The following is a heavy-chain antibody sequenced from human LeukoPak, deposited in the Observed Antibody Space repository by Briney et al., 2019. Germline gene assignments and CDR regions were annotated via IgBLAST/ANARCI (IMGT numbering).Heavy chain of an antibody. D-gene: IGHD3-10*01. Sequence: GGSLRLSCAASGFTFDDYAMHWVRQATGKGLEWVSAIGTAGDTYYPGSVKGRFTISRENAKNSLYLQMNSLRAGDTAVYYCVMSTGSGSGSYYDYWGQGTLVTVSS. CDR2: IGTAGDT. V-gene: IGHV3-13*01. CDR3: VMSTGSGSGSYYDY. J-gene: IGHJ4*02. CDR1: GFTFDDYA.